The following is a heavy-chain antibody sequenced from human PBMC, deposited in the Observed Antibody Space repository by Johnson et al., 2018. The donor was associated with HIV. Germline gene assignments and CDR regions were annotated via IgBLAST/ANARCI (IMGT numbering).Heavy chain of an antibody. J-gene: IGHJ3*02. CDR1: GFTVSSNY. CDR3: ARAGYYYDSSGYYSLAFDI. CDR2: IYSGGST. V-gene: IGHV3-53*01. D-gene: IGHD3-22*01. Sequence: EKLVESGGGLVQPGGSLRLSCAASGFTVSSNYMSWVRQAPGKGLEWVSVIYSGGSTYYADSVKGRFPLPSDNSKNTLYLQMNSLRAEDTAVYYCARAGYYYDSSGYYSLAFDIWGQGTMVTVSS.